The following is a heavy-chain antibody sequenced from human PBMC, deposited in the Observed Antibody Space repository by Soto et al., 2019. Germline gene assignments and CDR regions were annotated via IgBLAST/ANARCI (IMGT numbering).Heavy chain of an antibody. Sequence: QVQLQESGPGLVKPSETLSLTCTVSGGSVSSGIYYWSWIRQPPGKGLEWIGYIYYSGSTNYNPSLKSRLTISVDTSNNQFSLKLTSVTAADTAVYYCAGHDFGDYAFDHWGQGTLVTVSS. J-gene: IGHJ4*02. CDR3: AGHDFGDYAFDH. D-gene: IGHD4-17*01. CDR2: IYYSGST. CDR1: GGSVSSGIYY. V-gene: IGHV4-61*01.